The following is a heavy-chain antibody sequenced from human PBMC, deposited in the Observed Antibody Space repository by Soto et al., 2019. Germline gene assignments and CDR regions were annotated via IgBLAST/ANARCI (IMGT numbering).Heavy chain of an antibody. CDR3: ARGENWFDP. CDR1: GYTFPSYD. V-gene: IGHV1-18*01. J-gene: IGHJ5*02. Sequence: ASVKVSCKASGYTFPSYDINWVRQAPGQGLEWMGRIIAYNANTHYAQKLQGRVTMTTDKFTSTAYMELRSLRSDDTAVYYCARGENWFDPWGQGTLVTVSS. CDR2: IIAYNANT.